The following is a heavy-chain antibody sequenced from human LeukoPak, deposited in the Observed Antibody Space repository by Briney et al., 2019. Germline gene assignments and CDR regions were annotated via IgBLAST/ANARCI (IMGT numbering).Heavy chain of an antibody. V-gene: IGHV3-13*01. CDR1: GFTFSIYW. CDR2: IGTAGDT. D-gene: IGHD6-13*01. Sequence: GGSLRLSCAASGFTFSIYWMSRVRQATGKGLEWVSAIGTAGDTYYPGSVKGRFTISRENAKNSLYLQMNSLRAGDTAVYYCARGRAAAGLWGTFDYWGQGTLVTVSS. CDR3: ARGRAAAGLWGTFDY. J-gene: IGHJ4*02.